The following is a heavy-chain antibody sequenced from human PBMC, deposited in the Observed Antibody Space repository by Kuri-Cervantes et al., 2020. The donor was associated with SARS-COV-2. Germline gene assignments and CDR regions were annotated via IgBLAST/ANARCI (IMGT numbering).Heavy chain of an antibody. J-gene: IGHJ4*02. D-gene: IGHD2-21*01. Sequence: GGSLRLSCAASGFNFSRTDMHWVRQAPGKGLEWVAVISHDGKNKKCIASGKGRFTISGDNSQNTLYLHMKGLRSEDTAMYYCAKDRVGVQDFWGQGTLVTVSS. CDR2: ISHDGKNK. V-gene: IGHV3-30*18. CDR1: GFNFSRTD. CDR3: AKDRVGVQDF.